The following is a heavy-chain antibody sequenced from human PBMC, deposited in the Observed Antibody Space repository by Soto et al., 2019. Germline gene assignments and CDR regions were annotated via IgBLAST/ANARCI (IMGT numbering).Heavy chain of an antibody. CDR2: ISYDGSNK. D-gene: IGHD3-3*01. J-gene: IGHJ4*02. Sequence: QVQLVESGGGVVQPGRSLRLSCAASGFTFSSYAMHWVRQAPGKGLEWVAVISYDGSNKYYADSVKGRFSISRDNSKNTLYLQMNSLRAEDTAVYYCARHKRDLRFLEWSYYFDYWGQGTRVTVSS. CDR1: GFTFSSYA. CDR3: ARHKRDLRFLEWSYYFDY. V-gene: IGHV3-30-3*01.